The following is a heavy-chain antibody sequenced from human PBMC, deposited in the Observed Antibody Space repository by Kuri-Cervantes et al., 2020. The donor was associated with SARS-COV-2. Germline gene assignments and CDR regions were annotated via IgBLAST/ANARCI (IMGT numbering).Heavy chain of an antibody. J-gene: IGHJ6*02. Sequence: GESLKISCAASGFTFSSYGMHWVRQAPGKGLEWVAVISYDGSNKYYADSVKGRFTISRDNSKNTLYLQMNSLRAEDTAVYYCARDSHCSSTGCYTDGMDVWGQGTTVTVSS. D-gene: IGHD2-2*02. CDR2: ISYDGSNK. CDR3: ARDSHCSSTGCYTDGMDV. CDR1: GFTFSSYG. V-gene: IGHV3-30*03.